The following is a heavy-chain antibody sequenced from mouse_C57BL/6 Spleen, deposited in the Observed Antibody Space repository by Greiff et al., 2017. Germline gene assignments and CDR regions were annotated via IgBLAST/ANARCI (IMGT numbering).Heavy chain of an antibody. CDR3: ARGEIYYGYPYAMDY. J-gene: IGHJ4*01. CDR1: GYAFSSSW. CDR2: IYPGDGDT. V-gene: IGHV1-82*01. Sequence: QVQLKQSGPELVKPGASVKISCKASGYAFSSSWMNWVKQRPGKGLEWIGRIYPGDGDTNYNGKFKGKATLTADKSSSTAYMQLSSLTSEDSAVYFCARGEIYYGYPYAMDYWGQGTSVPVSS. D-gene: IGHD2-2*01.